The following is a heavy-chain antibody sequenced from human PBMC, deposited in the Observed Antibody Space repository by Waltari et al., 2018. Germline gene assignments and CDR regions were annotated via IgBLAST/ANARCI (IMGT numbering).Heavy chain of an antibody. V-gene: IGHV4-4*07. CDR3: ASYEATRRSFDY. J-gene: IGHJ4*02. D-gene: IGHD3-3*01. Sequence: QVQLQESGPGLVKPSETLSLTCTVPGGSISSYYWSWIRQPAGKGLEWIGRSYTRGSTDYNPSRKSRVTMSVDTSKNQFSLKLSSVTAADTAVYYCASYEATRRSFDYWGQGTLVTVSS. CDR1: GGSISSYY. CDR2: SYTRGST.